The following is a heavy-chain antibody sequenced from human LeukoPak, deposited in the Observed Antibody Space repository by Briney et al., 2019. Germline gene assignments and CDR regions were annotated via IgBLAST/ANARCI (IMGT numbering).Heavy chain of an antibody. V-gene: IGHV4-59*01. D-gene: IGHD4-17*01. CDR1: GGSLNDYY. Sequence: SETLSLTRTVSGGSLNDYYWTCIRQAPGKGLEWIGYISNSGTTDYNPSLKSRVTMSVDTSNNEFSLRLTSVTAADTAMYYCARVVRGAVTSNCFDPWGQGTLVTVSS. CDR2: ISNSGTT. J-gene: IGHJ5*02. CDR3: ARVVRGAVTSNCFDP.